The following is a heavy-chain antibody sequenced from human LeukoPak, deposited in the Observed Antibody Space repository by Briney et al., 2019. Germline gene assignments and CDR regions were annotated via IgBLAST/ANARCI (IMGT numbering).Heavy chain of an antibody. J-gene: IGHJ4*02. V-gene: IGHV1-46*01. CDR1: GYTFTGYY. D-gene: IGHD3-10*01. Sequence: ASVKVSCKASGYTFTGYYMHWVRQAPEQGLEWMGIINPNGGGTSYAQKFQGRVTMTRDTSTSTVYMELSSLTSEDTAVYYCARNAYFFDYWGQGTLVTVSS. CDR3: ARNAYFFDY. CDR2: INPNGGGT.